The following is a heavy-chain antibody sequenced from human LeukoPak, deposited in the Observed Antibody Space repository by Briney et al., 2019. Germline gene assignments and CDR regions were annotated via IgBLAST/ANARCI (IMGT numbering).Heavy chain of an antibody. Sequence: PGGSLRLSCAASGFTFSSYSMNWVRQAPGKGLEWVSSISSSSSYIYYADSVKGRFTISRDNAKNSLYLQMNSLRAEDTAVYYCARGLDYGGNSCCGPRYFDYWGQGTLVTVSS. CDR1: GFTFSSYS. D-gene: IGHD4-23*01. J-gene: IGHJ4*02. V-gene: IGHV3-21*01. CDR3: ARGLDYGGNSCCGPRYFDY. CDR2: ISSSSSYI.